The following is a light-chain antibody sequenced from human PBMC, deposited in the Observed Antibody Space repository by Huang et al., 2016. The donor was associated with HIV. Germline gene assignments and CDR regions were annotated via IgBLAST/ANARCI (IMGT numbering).Light chain of an antibody. CDR3: QQYGSSFT. CDR1: QNVSSRY. V-gene: IGKV3-20*01. CDR2: GAS. Sequence: EIVLTQSPGTLSLSPGERATLSCRASQNVSSRYLAWYQQKPGQAPRLLSYGASTRATGIPDRLSGSGSGTDFTLTISRLEPEDFAVYYCQQYGSSFTFGPGTKVDIK. J-gene: IGKJ3*01.